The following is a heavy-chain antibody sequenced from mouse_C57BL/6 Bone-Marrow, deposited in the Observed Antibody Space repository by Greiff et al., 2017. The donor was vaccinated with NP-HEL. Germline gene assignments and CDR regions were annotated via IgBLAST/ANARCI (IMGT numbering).Heavy chain of an antibody. CDR1: GFTFSDYY. Sequence: EVKLQESGGGLVQPGGSLKLSCAASGFTFSDYYMYWVRQTPEKRLEWVAYISNGGGSTYYPDTVKGRFTISRDNAKNTLYLQMSRLKSEDTAMYYCARPYNYYGSSYVAYWGQGTLVTVSA. CDR3: ARPYNYYGSSYVAY. CDR2: ISNGGGST. D-gene: IGHD1-1*01. V-gene: IGHV5-12*01. J-gene: IGHJ3*01.